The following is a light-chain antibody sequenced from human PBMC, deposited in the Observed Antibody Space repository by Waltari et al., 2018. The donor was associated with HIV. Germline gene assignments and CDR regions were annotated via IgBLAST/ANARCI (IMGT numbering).Light chain of an antibody. V-gene: IGLV3-21*02. Sequence: SYVLTQPASVSVAPGQTANVTCGGDNVESKSVHWYQQRAGKAPILVLYDDTDRPSGSPERFSGSNFGNTATLTISRVEAGDEGDYYCHVWESSSDEYVFGTGTKVTV. CDR1: NVESKS. CDR3: HVWESSSDEYV. CDR2: DDT. J-gene: IGLJ1*01.